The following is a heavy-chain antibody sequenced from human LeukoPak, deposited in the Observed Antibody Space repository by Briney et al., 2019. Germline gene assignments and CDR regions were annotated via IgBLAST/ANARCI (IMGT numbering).Heavy chain of an antibody. V-gene: IGHV1-18*01. CDR3: ARDPLRNYDFWSGYYDDAFDI. CDR1: VYIFTSYG. CDR2: ISAYNGNT. D-gene: IGHD3-3*01. Sequence: ASVKVSCKASVYIFTSYGISWVRQAAGPGLEGMGWISAYNGNTNYAQKLQGRVTMTTDTSTSTAYMELRSLRSDDTAVYYCARDPLRNYDFWSGYYDDAFDIWGQGTMVTVSS. J-gene: IGHJ3*02.